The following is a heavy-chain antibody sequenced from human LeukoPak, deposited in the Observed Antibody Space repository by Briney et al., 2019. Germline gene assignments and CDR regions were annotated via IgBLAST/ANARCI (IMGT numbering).Heavy chain of an antibody. J-gene: IGHJ3*02. CDR2: IYYSGNT. Sequence: PAETLSLTCTVSGGSISSYYWSWIRQPPGKGLEWMGYIYYSGNTNYNSSLTSRVTITVDTSKTQYSLKLSSVTAAATAVYFCARHISDYGGSPHRAFDIWGQGTMVTVSS. D-gene: IGHD4-23*01. CDR3: ARHISDYGGSPHRAFDI. CDR1: GGSISSYY. V-gene: IGHV4-59*08.